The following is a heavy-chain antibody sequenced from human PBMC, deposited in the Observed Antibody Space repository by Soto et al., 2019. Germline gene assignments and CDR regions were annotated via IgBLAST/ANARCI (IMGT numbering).Heavy chain of an antibody. CDR2: IYYTGST. V-gene: IGHV4-39*01. J-gene: IGHJ4*02. Sequence: QLQLQESGPGLVKPPETLSLTCSVSGGSISSSDYWWGWIRQPPGKGLEWIGSIYYTGSTYYNPSIKSGVEMSVDTSKNQFSLRLSSVTAADTAVYYCARQIGRGSWSLDHWGQGTLVTVSS. CDR1: GGSISSSDYW. D-gene: IGHD6-13*01. CDR3: ARQIGRGSWSLDH.